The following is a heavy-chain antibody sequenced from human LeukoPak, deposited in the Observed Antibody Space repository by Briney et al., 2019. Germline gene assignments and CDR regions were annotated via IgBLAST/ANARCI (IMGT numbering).Heavy chain of an antibody. J-gene: IGHJ4*02. CDR1: GGTFSSYA. CDR3: ARDLDYYDSSGYPFDY. D-gene: IGHD3-22*01. Sequence: ASVKVSCKASGGTFSSYAISWVRQAPGQGLEWMGRIIPILGIANYAQKFQGRVTITADKSTSTAYMELSSLRSENTAVYYCARDLDYYDSSGYPFDYWGQGTPVTVSS. CDR2: IIPILGIA. V-gene: IGHV1-69*04.